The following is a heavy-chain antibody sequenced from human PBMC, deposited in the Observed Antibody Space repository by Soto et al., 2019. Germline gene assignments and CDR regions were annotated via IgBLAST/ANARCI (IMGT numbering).Heavy chain of an antibody. CDR1: GFTFSSYS. CDR3: ARVIRITMVRGVISYYYGMDV. Sequence: GGSLRLSCAASGFTFSSYSMNWVRQAPGKGLEWVSSISSSSSYIYYADSVKGRLTISRDNAKNSLYLQMNSLRAEDTAVYYCARVIRITMVRGVISYYYGMDVWGQGTRVTVSS. CDR2: ISSSSSYI. D-gene: IGHD3-10*01. V-gene: IGHV3-21*01. J-gene: IGHJ6*02.